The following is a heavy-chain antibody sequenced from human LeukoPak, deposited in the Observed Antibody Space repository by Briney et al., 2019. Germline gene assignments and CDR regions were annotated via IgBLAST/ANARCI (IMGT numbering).Heavy chain of an antibody. J-gene: IGHJ4*02. CDR2: IRYDGSNK. CDR3: ASPYYDSSGYYNGAFDY. V-gene: IGHV3-30*02. Sequence: AGSMRLSCAASGFTFSSYDMHWVRQAPGKVLEWVAFIRYDGSNKYYTDSVKGRLTISRDNSKNTRYLQMNSLRAEDTAVYYCASPYYDSSGYYNGAFDYWGQGTLVTVSS. D-gene: IGHD3-22*01. CDR1: GFTFSSYD.